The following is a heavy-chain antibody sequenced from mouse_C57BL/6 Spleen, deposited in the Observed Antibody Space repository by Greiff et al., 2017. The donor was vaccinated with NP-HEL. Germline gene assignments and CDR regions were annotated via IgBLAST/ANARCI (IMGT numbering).Heavy chain of an antibody. CDR3: AGYYYGSSSYWYFDV. J-gene: IGHJ1*03. D-gene: IGHD1-1*01. Sequence: QVQLQQSGAELVRPGSSVKLSCKASGYTFTSYWMHWVKQRPIQGLEWIGNIDPSDSETHYNQKFKDKATLTVDKSSSTAYMQLSSLTSEDSAVYYCAGYYYGSSSYWYFDVWGTGTTVTVSS. CDR2: IDPSDSET. V-gene: IGHV1-52*01. CDR1: GYTFTSYW.